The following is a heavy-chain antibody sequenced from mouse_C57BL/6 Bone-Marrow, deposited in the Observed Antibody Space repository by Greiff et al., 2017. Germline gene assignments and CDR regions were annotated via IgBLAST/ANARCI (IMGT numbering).Heavy chain of an antibody. V-gene: IGHV5-6*01. CDR3: ARQGAMDY. CDR1: GFTFSSYG. Sequence: EVQLVESGGDLVKPGGSLKLSCAASGFTFSSYGMSWVRQTPDKRLEWVATISSGGSYTYYPDSVKGRFTISRDNAKNTLYLQMRSLKSEDTAMYCCARQGAMDYWGQGTSVTVSS. CDR2: ISSGGSYT. J-gene: IGHJ4*01.